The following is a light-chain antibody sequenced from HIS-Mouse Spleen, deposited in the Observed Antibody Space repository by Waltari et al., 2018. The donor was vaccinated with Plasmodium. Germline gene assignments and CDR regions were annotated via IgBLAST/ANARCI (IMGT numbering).Light chain of an antibody. CDR1: QSVCSSY. CDR3: QQYGSSPPWT. CDR2: GAS. V-gene: IGKV3-20*01. Sequence: EIVLTQSPGTLSLSPGERATPSCRASQSVCSSYLAWYQQKPGQAPRLLLYGASSRATGIPDRFSGSGSGTDFTLTISRLEPEDFAVYYCQQYGSSPPWTFGQGTKVEIK. J-gene: IGKJ1*01.